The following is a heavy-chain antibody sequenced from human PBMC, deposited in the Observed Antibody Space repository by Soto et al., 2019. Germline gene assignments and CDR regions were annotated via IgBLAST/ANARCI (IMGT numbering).Heavy chain of an antibody. J-gene: IGHJ6*02. CDR2: IYTSGST. V-gene: IGHV4-4*07. CDR3: ARDSHLGYCSGGSCYGGYYYGMDV. D-gene: IGHD2-15*01. Sequence: SETLSLTCTVSGGSISSYYWSWIRQPAGKGLEWIGRIYTSGSTNYNPSLKSRVTMSVDTSKNQFSLKLSSVTAADTAVYYCARDSHLGYCSGGSCYGGYYYGMDVWGQGTTVTVSS. CDR1: GGSISSYY.